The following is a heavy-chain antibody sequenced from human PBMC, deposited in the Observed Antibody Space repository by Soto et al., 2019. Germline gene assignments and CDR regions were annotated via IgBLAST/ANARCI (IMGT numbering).Heavy chain of an antibody. CDR3: ARETFYDILTGSYYGMDV. CDR1: GFTFSSYA. CDR2: ISYDGSNK. Sequence: GGSLRLSCAASGFTFSSYAMHWVRQAPGKGLEWVAVISYDGSNKYYADSVKGRFTISRDNSKNTLYLQMNSLRAEDTAVYYCARETFYDILTGSYYGMDVSGQGTTVTVSS. D-gene: IGHD3-9*01. V-gene: IGHV3-30-3*01. J-gene: IGHJ6*02.